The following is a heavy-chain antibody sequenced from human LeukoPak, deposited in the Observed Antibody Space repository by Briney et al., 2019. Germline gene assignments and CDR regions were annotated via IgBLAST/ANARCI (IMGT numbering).Heavy chain of an antibody. Sequence: GGPLRLSCAASGFTFSSYSMNWVRQAPGKGLEWVSSISSSSSYIYYADSVKGRFTISRDNAKNSMYLQMNSLRAEDTAVYYCARDTHGGGEVDYWGQGTLVTVSS. D-gene: IGHD4-23*01. CDR1: GFTFSSYS. V-gene: IGHV3-21*01. CDR2: ISSSSSYI. J-gene: IGHJ4*02. CDR3: ARDTHGGGEVDY.